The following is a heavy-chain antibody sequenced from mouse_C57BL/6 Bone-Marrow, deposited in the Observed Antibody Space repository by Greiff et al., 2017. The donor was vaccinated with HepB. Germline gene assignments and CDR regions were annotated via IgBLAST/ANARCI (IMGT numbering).Heavy chain of an antibody. J-gene: IGHJ2*01. Sequence: VQLQQSGAELVRPGASVKLSSTASGFNIKDDYMHWVKQRPEQGLEWIGWIDPENGDTEYASKFQGKATITADTSSNTAYLQLSSLTSEDTAVYYCTTDDGYSGYWGQGTTLTVSS. D-gene: IGHD2-3*01. CDR1: GFNIKDDY. CDR3: TTDDGYSGY. V-gene: IGHV14-4*01. CDR2: IDPENGDT.